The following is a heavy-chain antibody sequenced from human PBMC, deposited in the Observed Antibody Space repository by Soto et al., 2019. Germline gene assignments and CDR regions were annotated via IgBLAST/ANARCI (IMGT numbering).Heavy chain of an antibody. CDR2: IYYSGST. CDR3: ARDWRWLQFRYLVE. Sequence: SETVSLTCTVSGGSISSGGYYWSWIRQHPGKGLEWIGYIYYSGSTYYNPSLKSRVTISVDTSKNQFSLKLSSVTAADTAVYYCARDWRWLQFRYLVEWGQGTPVTV. J-gene: IGHJ4*02. D-gene: IGHD5-12*01. CDR1: GGSISSGGYY. V-gene: IGHV4-31*03.